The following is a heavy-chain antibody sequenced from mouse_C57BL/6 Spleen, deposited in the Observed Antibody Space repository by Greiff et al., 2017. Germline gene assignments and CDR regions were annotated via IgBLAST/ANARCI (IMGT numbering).Heavy chain of an antibody. J-gene: IGHJ3*01. V-gene: IGHV5-16*01. CDR1: GFTFSDYY. D-gene: IGHD1-1*01. CDR2: INYDGSST. CDR3: ARDRDYYGSSYGFAY. Sequence: DVKLVESEGGLVQPGSSMKLSCTASGFTFSDYYMAWVRQVPEKGLEWVANINYDGSSTYYLDSLKSRFIISRDNAKNILYLQMSSLKSEDTATYYCARDRDYYGSSYGFAYWGQGTLVTVSA.